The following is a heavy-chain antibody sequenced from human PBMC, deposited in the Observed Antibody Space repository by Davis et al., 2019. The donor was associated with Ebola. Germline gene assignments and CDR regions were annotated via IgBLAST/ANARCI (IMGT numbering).Heavy chain of an antibody. CDR1: GDSVSSNSAA. J-gene: IGHJ6*02. D-gene: IGHD4-23*01. Sequence: LRLSCAISGDSVSSNSAAWNWIRQSPSRGLEWLGRTYYRSKWYNDYAVSVKSRITINPDTSKNQFSLQLNSVTPEDTAVYYCARGNSYYYYYGMDVWGQGTTVTVSS. V-gene: IGHV6-1*01. CDR2: TYYRSKWYN. CDR3: ARGNSYYYYYGMDV.